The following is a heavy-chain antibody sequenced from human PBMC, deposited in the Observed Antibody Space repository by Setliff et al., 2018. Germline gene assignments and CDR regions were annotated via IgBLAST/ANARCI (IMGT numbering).Heavy chain of an antibody. Sequence: PSETLSLTCAVSGGSISSGGYSWSWIRQPPGKGLEWIGYIYHSGSTYYNPSLKSRVTISVDTSKNQFSLKLSSVTAADTAVYYCARVYCSGGSCDKPISDYWGQGTLVTVSS. D-gene: IGHD2-15*01. CDR1: GGSISSGGYS. V-gene: IGHV4-30-2*01. CDR3: ARVYCSGGSCDKPISDY. CDR2: IYHSGST. J-gene: IGHJ4*02.